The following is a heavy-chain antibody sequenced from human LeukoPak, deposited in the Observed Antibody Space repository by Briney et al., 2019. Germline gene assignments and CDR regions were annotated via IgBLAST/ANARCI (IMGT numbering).Heavy chain of an antibody. CDR1: GFTFSSYA. D-gene: IGHD1-1*01. J-gene: IGHJ4*02. Sequence: GRSLRLSCAASGFTFSSYAMHWVRQAPGKVLEWVAVISYDGSNKNYAYSAKGRFTISRDNSKNTLYLQMNSMRAEDTAVYYCASDTNFDWGQGTLVTVSS. V-gene: IGHV3-30-3*01. CDR2: ISYDGSNK. CDR3: ASDTNFD.